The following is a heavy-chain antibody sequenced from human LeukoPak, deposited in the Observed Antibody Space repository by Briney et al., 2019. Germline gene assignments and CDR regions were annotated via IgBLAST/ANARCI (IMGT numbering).Heavy chain of an antibody. J-gene: IGHJ3*02. D-gene: IGHD3-22*01. V-gene: IGHV1-69*02. CDR3: ARRGWTYYYDSSAFGAFDI. Sequence: GASVKVSCKASGGTFSTYTFSWLRQAPGQGLEWVGRIIPNSGIGNFAQQFQGRVTITTDESTSTAYMELSSLRSEDTAVYYCARRGWTYYYDSSAFGAFDIWGQGTMVTVSS. CDR2: IIPNSGIG. CDR1: GGTFSTYT.